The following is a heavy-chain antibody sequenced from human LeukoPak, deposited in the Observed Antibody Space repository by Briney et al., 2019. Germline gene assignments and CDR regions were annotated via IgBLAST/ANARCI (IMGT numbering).Heavy chain of an antibody. CDR3: ARGAWSGYEFDY. CDR2: LGTAGDT. J-gene: IGHJ4*02. CDR1: GFTFSSNW. Sequence: GSLRLSCAASGFTFSSNWMHWVRQPAGEGLEWVSALGTAGDTFYPGSVKGRLTISRDNAKKSLSLQMNSLRAEDTAVYYCARGAWSGYEFDYWGQGTLVTVSS. V-gene: IGHV3-13*01. D-gene: IGHD3-3*01.